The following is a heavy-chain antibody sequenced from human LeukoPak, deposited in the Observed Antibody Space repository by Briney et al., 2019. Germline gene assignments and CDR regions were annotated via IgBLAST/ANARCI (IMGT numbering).Heavy chain of an antibody. V-gene: IGHV3-23*01. CDR1: GFTFSNYA. D-gene: IGHD2-15*01. CDR2: ISGSGGST. Sequence: PGGSLRLSCAASGFTFSNYAMSWVRQAPGKGLEWVSAISGSGGSTYYADSVKGRFTISRDNSKNTLYLQMNSLRAEDTAVYYCAKAQVVVAATSHFDYWGQGTLVTVSS. CDR3: AKAQVVVAATSHFDY. J-gene: IGHJ4*02.